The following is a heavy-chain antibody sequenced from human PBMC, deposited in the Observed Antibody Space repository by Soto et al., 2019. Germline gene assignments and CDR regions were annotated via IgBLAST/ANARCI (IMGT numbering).Heavy chain of an antibody. CDR3: ARDLGYCSGGSCLSLDY. CDR2: INPSGGST. Sequence: ASVKVSFKASGYTFTSYYMHWVRQAPGQGLEWMGIINPSGGSTSYAQKFQGRVTMTRDTSTSTVYMELSSLRSEDTAVYYCARDLGYCSGGSCLSLDYWGQGTLVTSPQ. CDR1: GYTFTSYY. J-gene: IGHJ4*02. V-gene: IGHV1-46*03. D-gene: IGHD2-15*01.